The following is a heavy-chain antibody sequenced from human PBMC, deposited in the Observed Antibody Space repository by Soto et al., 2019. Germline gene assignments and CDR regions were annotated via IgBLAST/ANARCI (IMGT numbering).Heavy chain of an antibody. V-gene: IGHV3-11*01. D-gene: IGHD3-22*01. CDR3: ARDLGYYDSSGYFDY. Sequence: PGGSLRLSSAASGFTFSDYYMSWIRQAPGKGLEWVSYISSSGDIIYYADSVKGRFTISRDNAKNSLYLQMNSLRAEDTAVYYCARDLGYYDSSGYFDYWGQGTLVTVS. CDR1: GFTFSDYY. J-gene: IGHJ4*02. CDR2: ISSSGDII.